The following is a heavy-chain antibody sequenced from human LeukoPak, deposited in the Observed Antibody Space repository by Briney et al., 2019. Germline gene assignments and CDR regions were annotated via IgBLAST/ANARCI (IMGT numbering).Heavy chain of an antibody. CDR1: GGTFSRYA. V-gene: IGHV1-69*06. CDR3: ARESRYSYGESFFDY. Sequence: ASVKVSCKASGGTFSRYAISWVRQAPGQGLEWMGGIIPIFGTANYAQKFQGRVTITADKSTSTAYMELSSLRSEDTAVYYYARESRYSYGESFFDYWGQGTLVTVSS. J-gene: IGHJ4*02. D-gene: IGHD5-18*01. CDR2: IIPIFGTA.